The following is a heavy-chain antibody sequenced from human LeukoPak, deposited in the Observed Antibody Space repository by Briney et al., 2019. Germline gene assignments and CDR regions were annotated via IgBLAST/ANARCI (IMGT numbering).Heavy chain of an antibody. Sequence: ASVKVSCKASGYTFTSSYIHWVRQAPGQGLEWMGIINPSGGSTTYAQNFQGRVTMTRDTSTSTVYMELSSLKSEDTAVYYCARTSGDQRGAFDIWGQGTMVTVSS. CDR2: INPSGGST. CDR3: ARTSGDQRGAFDI. J-gene: IGHJ3*02. D-gene: IGHD4-17*01. V-gene: IGHV1-46*01. CDR1: GYTFTSSY.